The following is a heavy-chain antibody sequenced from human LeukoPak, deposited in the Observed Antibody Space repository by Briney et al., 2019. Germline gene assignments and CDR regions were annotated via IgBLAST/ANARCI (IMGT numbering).Heavy chain of an antibody. Sequence: SETLSLTCTVSGGSISSGSYYWSWIRQPAGKGLEWIGRIYTSGSTNYNPSLKSRVTISVDTSKNQFSLKLSSVTAADTAVYYCARELPLWFGELSWFDPWGQGTLVTVSS. CDR3: ARELPLWFGELSWFDP. J-gene: IGHJ5*02. CDR1: GGSISSGSYY. D-gene: IGHD3-10*01. V-gene: IGHV4-61*02. CDR2: IYTSGST.